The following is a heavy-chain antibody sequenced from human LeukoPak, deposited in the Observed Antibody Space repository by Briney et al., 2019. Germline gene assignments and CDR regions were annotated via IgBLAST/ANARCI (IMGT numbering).Heavy chain of an antibody. CDR1: GGTFSSYA. V-gene: IGHV1-69*05. CDR2: IIPIFGTA. D-gene: IGHD1-1*01. Sequence: ASVKVSCKASGGTFSSYAISWVRQAPGQGLEWMGGIIPIFGTANYAQKFQGRVTITTDESTSTVYMELSSLRSEDTAVYYCARAVSPQRLYYFDYWGQGALVTVSS. CDR3: ARAVSPQRLYYFDY. J-gene: IGHJ4*02.